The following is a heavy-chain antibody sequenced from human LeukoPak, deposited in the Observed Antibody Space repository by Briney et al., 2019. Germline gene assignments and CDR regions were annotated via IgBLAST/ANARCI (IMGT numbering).Heavy chain of an antibody. D-gene: IGHD1-14*01. CDR3: AKPAKTDYADY. CDR2: ISGTGGRT. CDR1: GFTFDDYG. J-gene: IGHJ4*02. Sequence: GGSLRLSCAASGFTFDDYGMSWVRQAPGKGLEWVSSISGTGGRTHYADSVKGRFTISRDNSKNTLYLQMNSLRAEDTAVYYCAKPAKTDYADYWGQGTLVTVSS. V-gene: IGHV3-23*01.